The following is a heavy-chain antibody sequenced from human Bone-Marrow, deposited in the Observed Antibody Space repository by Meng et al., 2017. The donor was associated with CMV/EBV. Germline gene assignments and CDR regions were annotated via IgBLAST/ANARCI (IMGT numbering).Heavy chain of an antibody. CDR2: IYSGGST. V-gene: IGHV3-53*01. J-gene: IGHJ6*02. CDR3: AREIRGLARGYYYYGMDV. D-gene: IGHD3-16*01. CDR1: GFTVSSNY. Sequence: GSLRLSCAASGFTVSSNYMSWVRQAPGKGLEWVSVIYSGGSTYYADSVKGRFTISRDNSKNTLYLQMNSLRAEETAVYYCAREIRGLARGYYYYGMDVWGQGTTVTVSS.